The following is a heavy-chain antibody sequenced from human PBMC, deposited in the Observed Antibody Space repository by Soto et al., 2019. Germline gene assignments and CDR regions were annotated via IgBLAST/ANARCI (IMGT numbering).Heavy chain of an antibody. Sequence: EVQLVESGGGLVQPGGSLRLSCAGSGFTFNSHEMTWVRQAPGKGLEWISSISSSGGSIYYADSVKGRFTGSRDNAKNSLYLQMNSLRAEDTAVYYCARSWGLYCSSSRCYSPWFDPWGRGTLVTVSS. CDR3: ARSWGLYCSSSRCYSPWFDP. J-gene: IGHJ5*02. CDR2: ISSSGGSI. CDR1: GFTFNSHE. V-gene: IGHV3-48*03. D-gene: IGHD2-2*02.